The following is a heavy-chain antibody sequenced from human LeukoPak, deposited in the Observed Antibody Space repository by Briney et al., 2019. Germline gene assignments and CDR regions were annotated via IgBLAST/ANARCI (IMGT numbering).Heavy chain of an antibody. Sequence: GASVKVSCKASGGTFSSYAISWVRQAPGQGLEWMGRIIPIFGTANYAQKFPGRVTITTDESTSTAYMELSSLRSEDTAVYYCAREGYDSSGYRMYYFDYWGQGTLVTVSS. D-gene: IGHD3-22*01. CDR1: GGTFSSYA. CDR2: IIPIFGTA. V-gene: IGHV1-69*05. J-gene: IGHJ4*02. CDR3: AREGYDSSGYRMYYFDY.